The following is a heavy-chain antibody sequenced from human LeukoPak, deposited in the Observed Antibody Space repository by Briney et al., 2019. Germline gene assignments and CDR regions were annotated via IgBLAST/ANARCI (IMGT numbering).Heavy chain of an antibody. J-gene: IGHJ3*02. CDR3: ARVDYDSRVGRAI. CDR1: GGSISSGSYY. Sequence: SQTLSLTCTVSGGSISSGSYYSSWIRQPAGKGLEWIGRIYTSGSTNYNPSLKSRLTIPVDTSKTQFSLKLGSVTAADTAVYYCARVDYDSRVGRAIWGQGTMVTVSS. D-gene: IGHD3-22*01. V-gene: IGHV4-61*02. CDR2: IYTSGST.